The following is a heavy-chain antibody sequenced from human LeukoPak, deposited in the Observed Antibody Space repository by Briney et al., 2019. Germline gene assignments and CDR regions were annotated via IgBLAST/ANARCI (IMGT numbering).Heavy chain of an antibody. CDR1: GFTFSSYS. D-gene: IGHD2-2*01. J-gene: IGHJ6*04. CDR3: ARDRLGYCSSTSCYFHGMDV. Sequence: GGSLRLSCAASGFTFSSYSMNRVRQAPGKGLEWVSSISSSSSYIYYADSVKGRFTISRDNAKNSLYLQMNSLRAEDTAVYYCARDRLGYCSSTSCYFHGMDVWGKGTTVTVSS. V-gene: IGHV3-21*01. CDR2: ISSSSSYI.